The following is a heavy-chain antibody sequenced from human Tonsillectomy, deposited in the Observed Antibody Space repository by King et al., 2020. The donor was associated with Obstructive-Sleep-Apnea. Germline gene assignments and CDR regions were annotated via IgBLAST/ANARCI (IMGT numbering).Heavy chain of an antibody. CDR2: IKRDGSEK. D-gene: IGHD6-25*01. CDR3: ARVGGRYFDY. CDR1: GFTCSSYW. Sequence: QLVQSGGGLVQPGGSLRRSSAASGFTCSSYWMSWVRQAPWKGLEWVANIKRDGSEKYYGDSLKGRFTISRDNAKNSLYLQMNSLRAEDTAVYYCARVGGRYFDYWGQGTVVTVSS. V-gene: IGHV3-7*04. J-gene: IGHJ4*02.